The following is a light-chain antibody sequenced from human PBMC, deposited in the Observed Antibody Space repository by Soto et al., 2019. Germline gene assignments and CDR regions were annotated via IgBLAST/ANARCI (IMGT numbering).Light chain of an antibody. CDR2: EVS. CDR1: SSDVGDYNY. V-gene: IGLV2-14*01. CDR3: SSYTSSSTLYV. J-gene: IGLJ1*01. Sequence: ALTQPASVSGSPGQSITISCTGTSSDVGDYNYVSWYQQHPGKAPKLMIYEVSNRPSGVSNRFSGSKSGNTASLTISGLQAEDEADYYCSSYTSSSTLYVFGTGTKVTVL.